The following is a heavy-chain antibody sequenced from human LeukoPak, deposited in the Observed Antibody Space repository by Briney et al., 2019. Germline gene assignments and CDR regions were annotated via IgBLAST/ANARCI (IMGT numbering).Heavy chain of an antibody. CDR2: ISWNSGSI. J-gene: IGHJ4*02. CDR3: AKDLGNSGSYYPTDY. V-gene: IGHV3-9*01. D-gene: IGHD1-26*01. Sequence: GGSLRLSCAASGFTFDDYAMHWVRQAPGKGLEWVSGISWNSGSIGYADSVKGRFTISRDNAKNSLYLQMNSLRAEDTAVYYCAKDLGNSGSYYPTDYWGQGTLVTVSS. CDR1: GFTFDDYA.